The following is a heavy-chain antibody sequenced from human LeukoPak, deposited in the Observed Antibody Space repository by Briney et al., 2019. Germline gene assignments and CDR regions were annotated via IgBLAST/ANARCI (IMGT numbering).Heavy chain of an antibody. V-gene: IGHV1-2*02. CDR3: ARGGSRIMTFAVGQPYYSYLDV. J-gene: IGHJ6*03. D-gene: IGHD3-3*01. Sequence: GASVKVSCKACAYTFTGYYLHWVRQAPGQGLEWIGWINPNSGGTTYAQKFQGRVTMTRDTSITTAYMELSSLRSDDTAVYYCARGGSRIMTFAVGQPYYSYLDVWGTGTTVTVSS. CDR1: AYTFTGYY. CDR2: INPNSGGT.